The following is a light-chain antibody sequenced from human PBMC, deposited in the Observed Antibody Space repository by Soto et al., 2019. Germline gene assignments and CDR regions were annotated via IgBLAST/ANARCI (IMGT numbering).Light chain of an antibody. V-gene: IGKV1-5*03. J-gene: IGKJ1*01. CDR1: QNIISW. CDR3: QQSDSMPWT. Sequence: DIQMTQSPSTLSASVGYRVTITCRSSQNIISWLSWYQQKPGKATKLLIYKASSLESGVPSRFSGSGSGTDFTLTISSLQPEDSATYYCQQSDSMPWTFGQGTKVDIK. CDR2: KAS.